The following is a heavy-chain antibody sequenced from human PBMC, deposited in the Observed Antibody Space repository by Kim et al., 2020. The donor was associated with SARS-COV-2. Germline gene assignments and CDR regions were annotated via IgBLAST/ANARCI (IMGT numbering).Heavy chain of an antibody. CDR1: GFTFSSYS. Sequence: GGSLRLSCAASGFTFSSYSMNWVRQAPGKGLEWVSYISSSSSTIYYADSVKGRFTISRDNAKNSLYLQMNSLRDEDTAVYYCARDQPSYYYDSSGEAWWFGPWGQGTLVTVSS. CDR3: ARDQPSYYYDSSGEAWWFGP. V-gene: IGHV3-48*02. D-gene: IGHD3-22*01. J-gene: IGHJ5*02. CDR2: ISSSSSTI.